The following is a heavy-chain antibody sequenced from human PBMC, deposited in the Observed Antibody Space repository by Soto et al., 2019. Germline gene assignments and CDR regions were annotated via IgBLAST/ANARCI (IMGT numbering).Heavy chain of an antibody. D-gene: IGHD3-10*01. Sequence: QVQLVESGGGVVQPGRSLRLSCAASGFTFSSYGMHWVRQAPGKGLEWVAVIWYDGSNKYYADSVKGRFTISRDNSKNTLYLQMNSLRAEDTAVYYWARDRYYYGAGSSYYFDYWGQGTLVTVSS. J-gene: IGHJ4*02. CDR3: ARDRYYYGAGSSYYFDY. CDR2: IWYDGSNK. CDR1: GFTFSSYG. V-gene: IGHV3-33*01.